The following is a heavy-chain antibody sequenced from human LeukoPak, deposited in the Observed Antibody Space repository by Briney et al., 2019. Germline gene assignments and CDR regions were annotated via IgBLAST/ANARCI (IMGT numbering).Heavy chain of an antibody. CDR3: AKEVIHLWDPLDY. CDR2: ISYDGSNK. J-gene: IGHJ4*02. D-gene: IGHD2/OR15-2a*01. V-gene: IGHV3-30*18. CDR1: GFTFSSYG. Sequence: GGSLRLSCAASGFTFSSYGMHWVRQAPGKGLEWVAVISYDGSNKYYADSVKGRFTISRDNSKNTLYLQMNSLRAEDTAVYYCAKEVIHLWDPLDYWGQGTLVTVSS.